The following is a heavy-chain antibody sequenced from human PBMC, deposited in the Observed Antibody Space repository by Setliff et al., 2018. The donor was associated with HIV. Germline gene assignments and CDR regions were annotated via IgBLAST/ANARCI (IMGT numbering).Heavy chain of an antibody. V-gene: IGHV4-38-2*02. D-gene: IGHD1-26*01. CDR3: ARSPYRGSSAYQDR. Sequence: SETLSLTCTVSCFSISSGYFWGWIRQPPGKGLEWSGRTHHSRSTSYNPSLNSRVTISVDKSRNQFSLKLNSLTAADTAVYYCARSPYRGSSAYQDRWGQGALVTVSS. CDR2: THHSRST. J-gene: IGHJ5*02. CDR1: CFSISSGYF.